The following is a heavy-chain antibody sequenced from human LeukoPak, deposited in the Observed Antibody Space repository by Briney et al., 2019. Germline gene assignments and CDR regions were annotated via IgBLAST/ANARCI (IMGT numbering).Heavy chain of an antibody. CDR2: IYYTGST. CDR1: GGSISGYY. D-gene: IGHD5-24*01. J-gene: IGHJ4*02. CDR3: ARGDGFVYF. V-gene: IGHV4-59*01. Sequence: SETLSLTCTVSGGSISGYYWSWIREPPGKGLQWIGYIYYTGSTNYNPSLKSRVTISVDTSKNQFSLNLSSVTAADTAVYYCARGDGFVYFWGQGTLVTVSS.